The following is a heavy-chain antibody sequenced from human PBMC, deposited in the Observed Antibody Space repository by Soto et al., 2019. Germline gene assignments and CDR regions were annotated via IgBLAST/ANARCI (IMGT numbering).Heavy chain of an antibody. D-gene: IGHD3-22*01. Sequence: LRLQESGPGLVKPSETLSLTCRVSDGSMNSDSSYWGWIRQPPGKGLEWIGVINHSGSTYHNLSLKGRVTMSVDASRNQFSLKLTSMTAADTAVYYCARLGGYVSVGYYYLWDSWGQGTLVTVSS. V-gene: IGHV4-39*01. J-gene: IGHJ4*02. CDR1: DGSMNSDSSY. CDR3: ARLGGYVSVGYYYLWDS. CDR2: INHSGST.